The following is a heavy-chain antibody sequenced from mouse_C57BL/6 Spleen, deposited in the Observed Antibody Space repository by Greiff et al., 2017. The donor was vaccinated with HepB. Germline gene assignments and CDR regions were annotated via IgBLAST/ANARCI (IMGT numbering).Heavy chain of an antibody. J-gene: IGHJ4*01. V-gene: IGHV5-4*01. D-gene: IGHD3-1*01. CDR3: ARAYSSDYAMDY. Sequence: EVQLVESGGGLVKPGGSLKLSCAASGFTFSSYAMSWVRQTPEKRLEWVATISDGGSYTYYPDNVKGRFTISRDNAKNNLYLQMSHLKSEDTAMYYCARAYSSDYAMDYWGQGTSVTVSS. CDR2: ISDGGSYT. CDR1: GFTFSSYA.